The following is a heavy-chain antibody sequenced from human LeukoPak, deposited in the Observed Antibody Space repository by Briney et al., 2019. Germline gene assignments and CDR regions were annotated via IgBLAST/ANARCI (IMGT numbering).Heavy chain of an antibody. Sequence: GGSLRLSCAASGFTFTSYSMNWVRQAPGKGLEWVSTISGGGGSTYYADSVKGRFTISRDNSKSTLFLQMNSLRAEDTAVYYCAKSSYYDSRGYYREYYFDYWGQGTLVTVSS. CDR2: ISGGGGST. CDR3: AKSSYYDSRGYYREYYFDY. D-gene: IGHD3-22*01. J-gene: IGHJ4*02. CDR1: GFTFTSYS. V-gene: IGHV3-23*01.